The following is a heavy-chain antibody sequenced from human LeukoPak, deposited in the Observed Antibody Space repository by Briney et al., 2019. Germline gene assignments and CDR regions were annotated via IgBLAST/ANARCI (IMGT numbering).Heavy chain of an antibody. CDR1: GYIFINYY. V-gene: IGHV1-46*01. CDR2: INPGGGST. Sequence: ASVKVSCKASGYIFINYYMHWVRQAPGQGLEWLGMINPGGGSTSYAQKFQGRVTMTKDTSTSTVYMELRSLRSEDTAVYYCARGVRYYYDSSGSAVYYYYYMDVWGEGTTVTISS. CDR3: ARGVRYYYDSSGSAVYYYYYMDV. D-gene: IGHD3-22*01. J-gene: IGHJ6*03.